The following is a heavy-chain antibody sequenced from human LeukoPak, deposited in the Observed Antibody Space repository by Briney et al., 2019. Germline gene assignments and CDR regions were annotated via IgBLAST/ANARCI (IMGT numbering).Heavy chain of an antibody. J-gene: IGHJ4*02. V-gene: IGHV3-23*01. CDR1: VYPFSNSH. CDR3: AKLEGDRQQLPY. CDR2: IIVSGDRT. Sequence: GGALRLSCAASVYPFSNSHMSCVRQAPGKGLGCVSSIIVSGDRTYYPHSVKGRFTISRDNSRNTLYLQMKSLGVGDTDIFYCAKLEGDRQQLPYWCQGTLVMVSS. D-gene: IGHD6-13*01.